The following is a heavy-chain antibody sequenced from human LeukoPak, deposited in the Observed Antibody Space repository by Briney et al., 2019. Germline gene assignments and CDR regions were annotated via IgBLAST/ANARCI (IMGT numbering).Heavy chain of an antibody. Sequence: PGGSLRLSCAASGFTFSSHWMRWVRQAPGKGLVWVSRINGDGSTTNYADSVKGRLTISRDNAKNTLYLEMNSLRAEDTAVYYCARGGEDSYGFNWYFDLWGRGTLVTVSS. J-gene: IGHJ2*01. V-gene: IGHV3-74*01. CDR3: ARGGEDSYGFNWYFDL. D-gene: IGHD5-18*01. CDR2: INGDGSTT. CDR1: GFTFSSHW.